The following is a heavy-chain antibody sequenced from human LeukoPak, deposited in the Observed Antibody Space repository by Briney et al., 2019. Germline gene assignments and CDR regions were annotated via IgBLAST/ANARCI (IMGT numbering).Heavy chain of an antibody. CDR1: GFTFNDYD. V-gene: IGHV3-9*01. Sequence: GGSLRLSCAASGFTFNDYDINWVRQAPGKGLQWVSGINWNSFYIDYADSVKGRFTISRDSARRSVYLQMNSLTPDDTAFYFCANSRPDRYLDSWGQGTLVTVS. CDR3: ANSRPDRYLDS. CDR2: INWNSFYI. J-gene: IGHJ4*02. D-gene: IGHD1-14*01.